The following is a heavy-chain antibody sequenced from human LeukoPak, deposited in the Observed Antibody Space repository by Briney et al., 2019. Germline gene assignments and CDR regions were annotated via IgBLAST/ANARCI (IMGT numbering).Heavy chain of an antibody. Sequence: TGGSLRLSCAASGFTFSSYGMHWVRQAPGKGLGWVAVIWYDGSNKYYADSVKGRFTISRDNSKNTLYLQMNSLRAEDTAVYYCAKNTRRYYYGSGVDYFDYWGQGTLVTVSS. CDR3: AKNTRRYYYGSGVDYFDY. D-gene: IGHD3-10*01. V-gene: IGHV3-33*06. CDR1: GFTFSSYG. J-gene: IGHJ4*02. CDR2: IWYDGSNK.